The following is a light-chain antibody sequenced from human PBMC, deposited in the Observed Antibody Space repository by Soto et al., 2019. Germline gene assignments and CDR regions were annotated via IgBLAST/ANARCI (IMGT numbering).Light chain of an antibody. Sequence: QSVLTQPPSASGSPGQSVTISCTGTSSDVGRYNFVSWYQQHPGKAPKLMIYEVTKRPSGVPDRFSGSKSGNTASLTVSGLQADDEADYYCASYAGSISLFGGGTKLTV. J-gene: IGLJ2*01. CDR1: SSDVGRYNF. CDR3: ASYAGSISL. CDR2: EVT. V-gene: IGLV2-8*01.